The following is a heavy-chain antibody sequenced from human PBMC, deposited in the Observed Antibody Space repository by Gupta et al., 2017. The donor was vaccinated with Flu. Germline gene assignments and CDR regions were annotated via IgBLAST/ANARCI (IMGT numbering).Heavy chain of an antibody. J-gene: IGHJ1*01. D-gene: IGHD2-15*01. CDR3: TYCSGGSCN. CDR2: INRDGSGT. Sequence: MHWVRQAPGKGLVWVSRINRDGSGTDYADSVKGRFTISRDNAKSTLYLQMDSLRAEDTAVYHCTYCSGGSCNWGQGTLVTVSS. V-gene: IGHV3-74*01.